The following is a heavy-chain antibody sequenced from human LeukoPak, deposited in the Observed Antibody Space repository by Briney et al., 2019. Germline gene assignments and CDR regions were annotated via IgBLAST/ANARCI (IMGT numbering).Heavy chain of an antibody. V-gene: IGHV3-15*01. Sequence: PGGSLRLSCAASAFTFSNAWMSWVRQAPGKGPEWVGRIKSKTDGGTTDYAAPVEGRFTISRDDSKNTLYLQMNSLKTEDTAVYYCTTDVEMATIFYWGQGTLVTVSS. J-gene: IGHJ4*02. D-gene: IGHD5-24*01. CDR2: IKSKTDGGTT. CDR3: TTDVEMATIFY. CDR1: AFTFSNAW.